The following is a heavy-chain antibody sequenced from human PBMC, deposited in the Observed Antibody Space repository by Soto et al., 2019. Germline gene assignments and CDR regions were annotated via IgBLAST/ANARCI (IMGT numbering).Heavy chain of an antibody. CDR1: GFTFSSYG. Sequence: GGSLRLSCAASGFTFSSYGMHWVRQAPGKGLEWVAVIWYDGSNKYYADSVKGRFTISRDNSKNTLYLQMNSLRAEDTAVYYCARSWGDFFPYYFDYWGQGTLVTVSS. J-gene: IGHJ4*02. D-gene: IGHD3-16*01. CDR3: ARSWGDFFPYYFDY. V-gene: IGHV3-33*01. CDR2: IWYDGSNK.